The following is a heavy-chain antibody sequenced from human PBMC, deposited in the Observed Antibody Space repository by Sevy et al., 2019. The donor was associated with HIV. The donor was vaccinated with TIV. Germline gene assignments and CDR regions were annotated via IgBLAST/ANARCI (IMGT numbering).Heavy chain of an antibody. D-gene: IGHD3-3*01. CDR2: MNPNSGNT. Sequence: ASVNVSCKASGYTFTSYDIYWVRQATGQGLEWMGWMNPNSGNTGYAQKFQGRVTMTRNTSISTAYMELSSLRSEDTAVYYCARASVERCFDYWGQGTLVTVSS. J-gene: IGHJ4*02. V-gene: IGHV1-8*01. CDR1: GYTFTSYD. CDR3: ARASVERCFDY.